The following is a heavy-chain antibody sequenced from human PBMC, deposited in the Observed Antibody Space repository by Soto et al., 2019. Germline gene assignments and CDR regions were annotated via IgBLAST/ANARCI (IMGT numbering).Heavy chain of an antibody. D-gene: IGHD3-10*01. CDR1: GYTFTAYF. Sequence: QVQLVQSGSEVKKPGASVKVSCKASGYTFTAYFIHWVRQAPGQGLEWMGCINPNNGGTNYAQKFQDWVTMTRDTSITTAYLELTRLQSDDTAVYSCARAPWDGSGTSIWFAPWGQGPLVSVSS. CDR3: ARAPWDGSGTSIWFAP. J-gene: IGHJ5*02. CDR2: INPNNGGT. V-gene: IGHV1-2*04.